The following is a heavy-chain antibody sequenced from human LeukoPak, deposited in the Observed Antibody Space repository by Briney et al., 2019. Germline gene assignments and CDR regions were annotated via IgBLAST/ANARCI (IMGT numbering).Heavy chain of an antibody. CDR1: GYTFTSYA. CDR3: ARDPRYSSGWYDY. Sequence: ASVKVSCKASGYTFTSYAMHWVRQAPGQRLEWMGWINAGNDNTKYSQKFQGRVTITRDTSASTAYMELSSLRSEDTAVYYCARDPRYSSGWYDYWGQGTLVTVSS. CDR2: INAGNDNT. V-gene: IGHV1-3*01. J-gene: IGHJ4*02. D-gene: IGHD6-19*01.